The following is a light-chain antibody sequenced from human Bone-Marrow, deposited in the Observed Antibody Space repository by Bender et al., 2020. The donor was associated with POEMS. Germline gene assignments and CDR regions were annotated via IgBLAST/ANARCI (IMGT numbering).Light chain of an antibody. CDR2: EVT. J-gene: IGLJ2*01. V-gene: IGLV2-8*01. Sequence: QSALTQPPSASGSPGRSVTISCTGTSSDVGGDNYVSWYQQHPGKAPKLMIYEVTKRPSGVPDRFSGSKSGNTASLTVSGLQAEDEADYYCSSFAGSNNVKFGGGTKLTV. CDR3: SSFAGSNNVK. CDR1: SSDVGGDNY.